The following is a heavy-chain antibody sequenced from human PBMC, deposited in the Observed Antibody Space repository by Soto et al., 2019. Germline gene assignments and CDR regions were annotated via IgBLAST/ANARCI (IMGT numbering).Heavy chain of an antibody. CDR2: ISGRGSST. J-gene: IGHJ3*02. CDR3: AKDAPQLAFDI. CDR1: GFTFSSYG. V-gene: IGHV3-23*01. Sequence: GGSLRLSCAASGFTFSSYGMTWVRQAPGKGLEWVSLISGRGSSTYYADSVKGRFTISRDTSKNTLYLEMSSLRAEDTAVYYCAKDAPQLAFDIWGQGTMVTVSS.